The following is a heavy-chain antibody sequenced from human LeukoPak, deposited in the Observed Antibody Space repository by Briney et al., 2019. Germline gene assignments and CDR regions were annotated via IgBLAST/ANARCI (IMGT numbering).Heavy chain of an antibody. J-gene: IGHJ5*02. CDR3: TRDSGTTGEVKFHP. Sequence: SETLSLTCTVSGGSISSYYWSWIRQPAGKGLEWIGRIYGTGTITCNPSLQSRVTMSVDTSKNEFSLKMSSVTAADTAVYYCTRDSGTTGEVKFHPWGQGTLVAVSS. V-gene: IGHV4-4*07. D-gene: IGHD3-10*01. CDR1: GGSISSYY. CDR2: IYGTGTI.